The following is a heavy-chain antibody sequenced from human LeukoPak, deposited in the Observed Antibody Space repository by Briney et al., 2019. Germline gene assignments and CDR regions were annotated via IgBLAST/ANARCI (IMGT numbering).Heavy chain of an antibody. CDR3: ARYQEAAALFDY. CDR1: GGSISSYY. J-gene: IGHJ4*02. V-gene: IGHV4-59*08. D-gene: IGHD6-13*01. CDR2: IYYSGST. Sequence: SETLSLTCTVSGGSISSYYWSWIRQPPGKGLEWIGYIYYSGSTNYNPSLKSRVTISVDTSKNQFSLKLSSVTAADTAVYYCARYQEAAALFDYWGQGTLVTVSS.